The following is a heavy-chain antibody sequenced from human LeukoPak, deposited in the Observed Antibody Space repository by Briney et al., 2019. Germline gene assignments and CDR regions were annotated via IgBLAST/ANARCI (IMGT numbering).Heavy chain of an antibody. V-gene: IGHV4-39*07. D-gene: IGHD6-13*01. J-gene: IGHJ5*02. CDR1: GGSISSSSYY. CDR2: IYYSGST. Sequence: SETLSLTCTVSGGSISSSSYYWGWIRQPPGKGLEWIGSIYYSGSTYYNPSLKSRVTISVDTSKNQFSLKLSSVTAADTAVYYCARGRTSPHIAAAGTRWFDPWGQGTLVTVSS. CDR3: ARGRTSPHIAAAGTRWFDP.